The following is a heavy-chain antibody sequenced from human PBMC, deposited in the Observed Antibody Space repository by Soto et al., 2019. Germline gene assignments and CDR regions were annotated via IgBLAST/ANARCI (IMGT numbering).Heavy chain of an antibody. Sequence: QVQLQESGPGLVKPSETLSLTCTISGGSISADHWSWIRQPPGKGLEWIGHIYYSGGTSYNPPLKGRVTISLDTSKTQFSLKVNSVTAADTAVYYCARWAYIYGPGGPGACDVWGQGTMVTVSS. V-gene: IGHV4-59*08. CDR1: GGSISADH. CDR3: ARWAYIYGPGGPGACDV. J-gene: IGHJ3*01. D-gene: IGHD2-21*01. CDR2: IYYSGGT.